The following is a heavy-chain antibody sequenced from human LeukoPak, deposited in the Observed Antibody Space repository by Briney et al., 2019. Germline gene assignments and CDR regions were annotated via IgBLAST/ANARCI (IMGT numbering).Heavy chain of an antibody. Sequence: SETLSLSCAVSRGSISGYYWSWIRQPPGKGLEWIGYIYYSGTANYNPSLKSRVTISVATSKNQFSLKLSSVTAADTAVYFCARESPGSYFDYWGQGTLVTVSS. J-gene: IGHJ4*02. CDR3: ARESPGSYFDY. CDR1: RGSISGYY. CDR2: IYYSGTA. D-gene: IGHD3-10*01. V-gene: IGHV4-59*01.